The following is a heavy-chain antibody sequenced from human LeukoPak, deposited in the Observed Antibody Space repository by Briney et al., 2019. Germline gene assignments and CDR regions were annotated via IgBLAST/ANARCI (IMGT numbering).Heavy chain of an antibody. CDR1: GFIFNNYG. D-gene: IGHD3-22*01. V-gene: IGHV3-23*01. Sequence: GGSLRLSCAASGFIFNNYGLIWVRQAPGKGVEGVSAISNDGGGTNYADFVKGRFTISRDNSKNTLFLQMHSLRAEDTALYYCAKGSSGYFVDLWGQGTLVTVSS. CDR2: ISNDGGGT. CDR3: AKGSSGYFVDL. J-gene: IGHJ5*02.